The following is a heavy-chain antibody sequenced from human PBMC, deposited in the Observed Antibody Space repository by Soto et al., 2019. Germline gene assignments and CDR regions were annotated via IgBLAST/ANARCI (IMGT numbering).Heavy chain of an antibody. CDR2: LWSGGSFE. CDR3: AREKGYPEAFDI. CDR1: GFTFSTYG. V-gene: IGHV3-33*01. Sequence: QVQLVESGGGVVQPGRSLSLSCAASGFTFSTYGMHWVRQAPGKGLGWVAVLWSGGSFERYADSVKGRFTVSRDNSKNTLSLQMNRLGVEETAVYYWAREKGYPEAFDIWGQGTLVTVSS. J-gene: IGHJ3*02. D-gene: IGHD5-18*01.